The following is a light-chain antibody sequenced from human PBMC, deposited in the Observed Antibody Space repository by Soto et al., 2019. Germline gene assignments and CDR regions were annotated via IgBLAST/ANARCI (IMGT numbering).Light chain of an antibody. V-gene: IGKV1-39*01. CDR3: QQSYSTPLVT. J-gene: IGKJ4*01. CDR2: AAS. CDR1: QSISSY. Sequence: DIQMTQSPSSLSASVGDRVTITCRASQSISSYLNWYQQKPGKPPKLLIYAASSLQSGVPSRFSGSGSGTDFTLTISSLQPEDFATYYCQQSYSTPLVTFGGGTKVEIK.